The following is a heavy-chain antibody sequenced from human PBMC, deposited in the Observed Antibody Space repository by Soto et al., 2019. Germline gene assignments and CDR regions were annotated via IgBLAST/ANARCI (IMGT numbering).Heavy chain of an antibody. CDR1: GFTFSSYA. J-gene: IGHJ3*02. CDR3: AKAGHHVTGTTYDAFDI. CDR2: ISGSGGST. D-gene: IGHD1-20*01. Sequence: GGSLRLSCAASGFTFSSYAMSWVRQAPGKGLEWVSAISGSGGSTYYADSVKGRFTISRDNSKNMLYLQMNSLRAEDTAVYYCAKAGHHVTGTTYDAFDIWGQGTMVTVSS. V-gene: IGHV3-23*01.